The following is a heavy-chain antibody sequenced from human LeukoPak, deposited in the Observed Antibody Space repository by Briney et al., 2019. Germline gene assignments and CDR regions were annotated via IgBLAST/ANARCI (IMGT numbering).Heavy chain of an antibody. V-gene: IGHV1-18*01. D-gene: IGHD6-19*01. J-gene: IGHJ4*02. CDR3: ASSPFIAVAGIYFDY. CDR1: GYTFTSYG. Sequence: ASVKVSCKASGYTFTSYGISWVRQAPGQGLEWMGWISAYNGNTNYAQKLQGRVTMTTDTSTSTAYMELSRLRSDDTAVYYCASSPFIAVAGIYFDYWGQGTLVTVSS. CDR2: ISAYNGNT.